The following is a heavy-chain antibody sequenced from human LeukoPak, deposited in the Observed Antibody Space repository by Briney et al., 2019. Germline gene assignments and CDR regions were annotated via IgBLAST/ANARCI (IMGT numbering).Heavy chain of an antibody. D-gene: IGHD1-26*01. CDR1: GFTFSSYA. J-gene: IGHJ4*02. CDR3: ANVREVGARPFDY. CDR2: ISGSGGST. Sequence: PGGSLRLSCAASGFTFSSYAMSWVRQAPGKGLEWVSAISGSGGSTYYADSVKGRFTICRDNSKNTLYLQMNSLRAEDTAVYYCANVREVGARPFDYWGQGTLVTVSS. V-gene: IGHV3-23*01.